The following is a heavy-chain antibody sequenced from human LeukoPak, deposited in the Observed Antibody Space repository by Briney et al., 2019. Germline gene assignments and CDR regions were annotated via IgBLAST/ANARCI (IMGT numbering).Heavy chain of an antibody. CDR2: INPNSGTT. Sequence: GASVKVSCEASGYTFTDYYMHWMRQAPGQGPEWMGRINPNSGTTNYAQKFQGRVTMTRDTSITTGYMELSSLRSDDTALYYCARDHEVVAGTWGAFEIWGQGTLVTVSS. CDR1: GYTFTDYY. J-gene: IGHJ3*02. V-gene: IGHV1-2*06. CDR3: ARDHEVVAGTWGAFEI. D-gene: IGHD6-19*01.